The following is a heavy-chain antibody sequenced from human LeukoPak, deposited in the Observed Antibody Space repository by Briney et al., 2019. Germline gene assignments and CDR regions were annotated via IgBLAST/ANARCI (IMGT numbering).Heavy chain of an antibody. CDR3: ARDFPYSSGWYRSGYYYYMDV. V-gene: IGHV4-4*07. CDR1: GGSISSYY. D-gene: IGHD6-19*01. J-gene: IGHJ6*03. Sequence: SETLSLTCTVSGGSISSYYWSWIRQPAGKGLEWIGRIYTSGSTNYNPSLKSRVTMSVDTSKNQFSLELSSVTAADTAVYYCARDFPYSSGWYRSGYYYYMDVWGKGTTVTISS. CDR2: IYTSGST.